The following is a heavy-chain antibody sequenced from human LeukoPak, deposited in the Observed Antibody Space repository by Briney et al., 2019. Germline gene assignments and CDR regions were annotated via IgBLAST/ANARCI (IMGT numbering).Heavy chain of an antibody. V-gene: IGHV3-7*01. CDR2: IKLDGSEI. D-gene: IGHD1-26*01. J-gene: IGHJ4*02. CDR1: GFTFSSYW. Sequence: GGSLRLSCAASGFTFSSYWMAWVRQSPARELEWVANIKLDGSEIYYADSVKGRFTISRDNAKDSLYLQMNSLRAEDTAVYYCARAPLSGNSYSGSYYPDYWGQGTLVTVSS. CDR3: ARAPLSGNSYSGSYYPDY.